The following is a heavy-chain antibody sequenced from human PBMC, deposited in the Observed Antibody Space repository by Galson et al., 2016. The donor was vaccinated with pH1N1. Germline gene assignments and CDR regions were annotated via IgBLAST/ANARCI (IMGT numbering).Heavy chain of an antibody. CDR1: GFTFTSYA. CDR3: ARDSEYSGHEGFH. D-gene: IGHD5-12*01. CDR2: ILYDGTNE. Sequence: LRLSCAASGFTFTSYAMHWVRQAPGKGLEWAAVILYDGTNEYYADSVKGRFTISRDKTQSTVYLQMNSLRTEDTAVYYCARDSEYSGHEGFHWAQGTLVIVSS. J-gene: IGHJ4*02. V-gene: IGHV3-30*04.